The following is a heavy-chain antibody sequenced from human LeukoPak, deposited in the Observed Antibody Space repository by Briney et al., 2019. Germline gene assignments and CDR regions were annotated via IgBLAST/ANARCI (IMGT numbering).Heavy chain of an antibody. D-gene: IGHD1-26*01. Sequence: ASVKVSCKASGYTFTSYDINWVRQATGQGLEWMGWMNPNSGNTGYAQKFQGRVTMTTDTSTSTAYMELRSLRSDDTAVYYCARDTVGAMGDWGQGTLVTVSS. CDR2: MNPNSGNT. V-gene: IGHV1-8*01. CDR1: GYTFTSYD. CDR3: ARDTVGAMGD. J-gene: IGHJ4*02.